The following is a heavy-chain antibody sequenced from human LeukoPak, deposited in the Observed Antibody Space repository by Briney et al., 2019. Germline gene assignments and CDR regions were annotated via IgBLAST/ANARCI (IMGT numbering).Heavy chain of an antibody. V-gene: IGHV1-69*04. CDR1: VGTLSSYA. CDR2: IIPILGIA. D-gene: IGHD6-6*01. J-gene: IGHJ4*02. Sequence: ASVKVSLKASVGTLSSYAISWVRQAPGQGLEWMGRIIPILGIANYAQKFQGRVTITADKHTSTVYMELSSLRSEDTAVYYCARCSSAYVFDYWGQGTLVTVSS. CDR3: ARCSSAYVFDY.